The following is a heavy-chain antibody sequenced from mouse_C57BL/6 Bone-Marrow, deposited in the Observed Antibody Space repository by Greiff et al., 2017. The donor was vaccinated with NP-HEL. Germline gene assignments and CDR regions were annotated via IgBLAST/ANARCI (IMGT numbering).Heavy chain of an antibody. V-gene: IGHV1-72*01. D-gene: IGHD1-1*01. J-gene: IGHJ2*01. CDR3: ARYYYGSSSFDY. Sequence: VQLQQSGAELVKPGASVKLSCKASGYTFTSYLMHWVKQRPGRGLEWIGRIDPNSGGTKYNEKFKSKATLTVDKPSSTAYMQLNSLTSEESAVYDCARYYYGSSSFDYWGQGTTLTVST. CDR2: IDPNSGGT. CDR1: GYTFTSYL.